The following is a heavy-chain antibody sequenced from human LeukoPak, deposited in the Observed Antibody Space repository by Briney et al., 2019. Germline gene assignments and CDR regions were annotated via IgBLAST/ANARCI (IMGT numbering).Heavy chain of an antibody. CDR2: ISSSGSTI. V-gene: IGHV3-48*03. Sequence: GGSLRLSCAASGFTFSSYEMNWVRQAPGKGLQWVSYISSSGSTIYYADSVKGRFTISRDNAKNSLYLQMNSLRAEDTAVYYCARDRDLARTVITFDYWGQGTPVTVSS. D-gene: IGHD4-17*01. J-gene: IGHJ4*02. CDR1: GFTFSSYE. CDR3: ARDRDLARTVITFDY.